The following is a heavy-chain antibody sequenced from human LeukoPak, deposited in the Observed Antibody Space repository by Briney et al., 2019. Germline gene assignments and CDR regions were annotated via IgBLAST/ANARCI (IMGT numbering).Heavy chain of an antibody. CDR2: ISSSSSTI. Sequence: GGSLRLSCAASGFTFSSYSMNWVRQAPGKGLEWVSYISSSSSTIYYADSVKGRFTISRDNAKNSLYLQMNSLRAEDTAVYYCARLAYSSGVPFVDYWGQGTLVTVSS. V-gene: IGHV3-48*01. D-gene: IGHD6-19*01. CDR1: GFTFSSYS. CDR3: ARLAYSSGVPFVDY. J-gene: IGHJ4*02.